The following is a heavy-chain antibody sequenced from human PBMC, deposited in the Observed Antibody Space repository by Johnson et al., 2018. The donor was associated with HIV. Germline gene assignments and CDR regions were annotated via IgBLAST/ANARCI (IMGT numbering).Heavy chain of an antibody. CDR3: VREEGNDILTRGDAFDI. Sequence: QVQLVESGGGVVQPGRSLRLSCAASGFTFSSYVMHWVRQAPGKGLEWVAVISYDGSNKYYADSVKGRFTISRDNTKNSLFLQMNSLRAEDTAVYYCVREEGNDILTRGDAFDIWGQGTLVTVSS. J-gene: IGHJ3*02. V-gene: IGHV3-30*04. CDR1: GFTFSSYV. D-gene: IGHD3-9*01. CDR2: ISYDGSNK.